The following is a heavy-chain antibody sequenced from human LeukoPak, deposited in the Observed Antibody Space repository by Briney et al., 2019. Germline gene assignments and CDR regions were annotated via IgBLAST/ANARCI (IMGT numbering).Heavy chain of an antibody. CDR2: IYPGDSDT. CDR3: ARPAYSSSWYEFFY. V-gene: IGHV5-51*01. J-gene: IGHJ4*02. D-gene: IGHD6-13*01. CDR1: GHSFTTFW. Sequence: GESLKISCKASGHSFTTFWIGWVRQMPGTGPEWMGIIYPGDSDTRYSPSFQGQVTISADKSISTAYLQWSSLKASDTAMYYCARPAYSSSWYEFFYWGQGTLVTVSS.